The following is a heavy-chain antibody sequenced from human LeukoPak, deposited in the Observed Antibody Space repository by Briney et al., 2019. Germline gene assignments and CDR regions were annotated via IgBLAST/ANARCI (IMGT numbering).Heavy chain of an antibody. CDR1: GFTFSSYW. J-gene: IGHJ4*02. Sequence: GGSLRLSCAGSGFTFSSYWMSWVRQAPGKGLEWVANIKQDGSEKYYVDSVKGRFTISRDNAKNSPYLQMNSLRAEDTAVYYCARSPLGATVYFDYWGQGTLVTVSS. D-gene: IGHD1-26*01. CDR3: ARSPLGATVYFDY. V-gene: IGHV3-7*01. CDR2: IKQDGSEK.